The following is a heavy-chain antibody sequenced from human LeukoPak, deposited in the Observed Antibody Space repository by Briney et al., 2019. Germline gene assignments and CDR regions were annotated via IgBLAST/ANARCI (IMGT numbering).Heavy chain of an antibody. CDR1: EYTFTDYY. CDR3: ARGIVVVPPAPTSADFDY. CDR2: INPKSGGT. Sequence: ASVRVSCKASEYTFTDYYMHWVRQAPGQGLEWMGWINPKSGGTNYVQTFQGRVTMTRDTSISTAYMELSRLISDDTAVCYCARGIVVVPPAPTSADFDYWGQGTLVTVSS. J-gene: IGHJ4*02. V-gene: IGHV1-2*02. D-gene: IGHD2-2*01.